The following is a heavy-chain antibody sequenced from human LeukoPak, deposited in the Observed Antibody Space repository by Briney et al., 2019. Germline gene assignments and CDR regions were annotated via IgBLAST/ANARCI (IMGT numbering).Heavy chain of an antibody. J-gene: IGHJ4*02. D-gene: IGHD1-26*01. CDR1: GFTFSSYW. CDR3: AKDPRTSGSYIFDY. Sequence: GGSLRLSCAASGFTFSSYWMSWVRQAPGKGLEWVANIKQDGSEKYYVDSVKGRFTISRDNSKNTLYLQMNSLRAEDTAVYYCAKDPRTSGSYIFDYWGQGTLVTVSS. CDR2: IKQDGSEK. V-gene: IGHV3-7*03.